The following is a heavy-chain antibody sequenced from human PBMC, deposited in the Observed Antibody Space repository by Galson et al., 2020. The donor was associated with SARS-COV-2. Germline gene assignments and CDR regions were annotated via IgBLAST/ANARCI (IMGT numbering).Heavy chain of an antibody. J-gene: IGHJ6*02. D-gene: IGHD1-20*01. CDR3: ARDTLTGYYGMDV. Sequence: SETLSLTCTVSGGSISHFYWSWIRQSPGKGLEWIGYIFYSGNTTYNPSLKSRVTISGDMSKNQLSLTLTSVTAADTAVYYCARDTLTGYYGMDVWGQGTTVTVSS. CDR2: IFYSGNT. V-gene: IGHV4-59*12. CDR1: GGSISHFY.